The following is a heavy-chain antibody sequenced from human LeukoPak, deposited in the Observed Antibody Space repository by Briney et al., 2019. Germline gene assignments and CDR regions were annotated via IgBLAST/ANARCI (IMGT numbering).Heavy chain of an antibody. J-gene: IGHJ4*02. CDR3: ARRVWRYSYGYGDFDY. Sequence: SETLSLTCTVSGGSISSSSYYWGWIRQPPGKGLEWIGSIYYSGSTYYNPSLKSRVTISVDTSMNQFSLKLSSVTAADTAVYYCARRVWRYSYGYGDFDYWGQGTLVTVSS. V-gene: IGHV4-39*01. D-gene: IGHD5-18*01. CDR2: IYYSGST. CDR1: GGSISSSSYY.